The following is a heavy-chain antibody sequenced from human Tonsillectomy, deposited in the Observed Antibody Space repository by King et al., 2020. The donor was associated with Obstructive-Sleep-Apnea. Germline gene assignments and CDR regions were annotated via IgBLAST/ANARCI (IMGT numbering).Heavy chain of an antibody. D-gene: IGHD2-2*01. J-gene: IGHJ4*02. V-gene: IGHV3-30*02. CDR2: IRYDESNK. CDR1: GFTFSSYS. CDR3: AKDRQGYQVSEY. Sequence: VQLVESGGGVVQPGGSLRISCAASGFTFSSYSMHWVRQAPGKGLEWGAFIRYDESNKYYADSVKGRFTISRDNSKNTLYLQMKSLRAEDTALYYCAKDRQGYQVSEYWGQGTLVTVSS.